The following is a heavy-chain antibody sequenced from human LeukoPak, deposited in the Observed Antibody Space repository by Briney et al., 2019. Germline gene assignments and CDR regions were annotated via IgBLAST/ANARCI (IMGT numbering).Heavy chain of an antibody. Sequence: PGGSLRLSCAASGFTFSSYAMSWVRQAPGKGLEWVAFIRYDGTNKYYADSVKGRFTFSRDNSKNTLYLQMNSLRAEDTAMYYCAKARIQLWPGGFDYWGQGTLVTVSS. J-gene: IGHJ4*02. CDR3: AKARIQLWPGGFDY. CDR2: IRYDGTNK. CDR1: GFTFSSYA. D-gene: IGHD5-18*01. V-gene: IGHV3-30*02.